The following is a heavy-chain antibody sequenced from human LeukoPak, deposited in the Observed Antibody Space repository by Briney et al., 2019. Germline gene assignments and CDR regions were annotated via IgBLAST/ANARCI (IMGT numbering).Heavy chain of an antibody. J-gene: IGHJ4*02. CDR1: GFTFSDYY. CDR2: ISPRGSTI. V-gene: IGHV3-11*04. CDR3: ARDRYCSSTSCSGVIEPLDY. Sequence: GGSLRLSCAASGFTFSDYYMSWIRQAPGEGLEWLSYISPRGSTIYHADSVKGRFTISRDNAKNSLYLQMNSLRGDDTAFYFCARDRYCSSTSCSGVIEPLDYWGQGTLVTVSS. D-gene: IGHD2-2*01.